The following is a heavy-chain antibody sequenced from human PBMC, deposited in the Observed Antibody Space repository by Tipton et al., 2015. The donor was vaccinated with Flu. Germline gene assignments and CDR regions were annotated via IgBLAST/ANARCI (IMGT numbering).Heavy chain of an antibody. CDR3: ARDTGVTGYASYYYYGMDV. D-gene: IGHD2-15*01. J-gene: IGHJ6*02. CDR2: IYTSGST. CDR1: GGSISSYY. V-gene: IGHV4-4*07. Sequence: TLSLTCTVSGGSISSYYWSWIRQPAGKGLEWIGRIYTSGSTNYNPSLKSRVTMSVDTSKNQFSLKLSSVTAADTAVYYCARDTGVTGYASYYYYGMDVWGQGTTVTVSS.